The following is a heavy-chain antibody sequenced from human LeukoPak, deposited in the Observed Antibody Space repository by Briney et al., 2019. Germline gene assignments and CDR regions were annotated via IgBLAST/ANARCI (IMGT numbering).Heavy chain of an antibody. Sequence: SQTLSLTCAVSGGSISSGGYSWSWIRQPPGKGLEWIGYIYHSGSTYYNPSLKSRVTISVDRSKNQFSLKLSSVTAADTAVYYCARDIVVVPAARKLSIYYYYMDVWGKGTTVTVSS. CDR1: GGSISSGGYS. J-gene: IGHJ6*03. CDR3: ARDIVVVPAARKLSIYYYYMDV. V-gene: IGHV4-30-2*01. CDR2: IYHSGST. D-gene: IGHD2-2*01.